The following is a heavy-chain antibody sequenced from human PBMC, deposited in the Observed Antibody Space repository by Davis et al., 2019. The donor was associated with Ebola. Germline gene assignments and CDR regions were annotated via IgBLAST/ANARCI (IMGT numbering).Heavy chain of an antibody. CDR2: IYSGGST. J-gene: IGHJ4*02. V-gene: IGHV3-53*01. Sequence: GESLKISCAASGFTVSSNYMSWVRQAPGKGLEWVSVIYSGGSTYYADSVKGRFTISRDNSKNTLYLQMNSLRAEDTAVYYCAKGTVQGSFDYWGQGTLVTVSS. CDR1: GFTVSSNY. CDR3: AKGTVQGSFDY. D-gene: IGHD3-10*01.